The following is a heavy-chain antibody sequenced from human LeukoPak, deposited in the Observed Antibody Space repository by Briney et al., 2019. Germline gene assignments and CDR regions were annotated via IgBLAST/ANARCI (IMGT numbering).Heavy chain of an antibody. D-gene: IGHD6-13*01. V-gene: IGHV4-4*07. CDR2: IYTSGST. Sequence: SETLSLTXTVSGGSISSYYWSWIRQPAGKELEWIGRIYTSGSTNYNPSLKSRVTMSVDTSKNQFSLKLSSVTAADTAVYYCARVAAAAPPPYYYYYYMDVWGKGTTVIVSS. CDR3: ARVAAAAPPPYYYYYYMDV. CDR1: GGSISSYY. J-gene: IGHJ6*03.